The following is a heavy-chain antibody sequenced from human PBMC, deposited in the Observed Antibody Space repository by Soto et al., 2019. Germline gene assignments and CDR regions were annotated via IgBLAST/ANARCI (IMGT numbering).Heavy chain of an antibody. V-gene: IGHV4-30-4*01. CDR2: IYYSGST. CDR1: GGSISSGDYY. CDR3: ARDGPPPYYYYGMDV. Sequence: PSETLSLTCTVSGGSISSGDYYWRCIRQPPGKGLEWIGYIYYSGSTYYNPSLKSRVTISVDTSKNQFSLKLSSVTAADTAVYYCARDGPPPYYYYGMDVWGQGTTVTVSS. J-gene: IGHJ6*02.